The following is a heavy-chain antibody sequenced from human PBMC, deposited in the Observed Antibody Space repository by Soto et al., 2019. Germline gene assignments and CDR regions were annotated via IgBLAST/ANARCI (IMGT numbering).Heavy chain of an antibody. D-gene: IGHD3-10*01. CDR1: GYTLTELS. Sequence: SVKVSCKVSGYTLTELSMHWVRQAPGKGLEWMGGFDPEDGETIYAQKFQGRVTMTEDTSTDTAYMELSSLRSEDTAVYYCATSGPVAMVRGGVNYYYGMDVWGQGTTVTVS. CDR3: ATSGPVAMVRGGVNYYYGMDV. V-gene: IGHV1-24*01. CDR2: FDPEDGET. J-gene: IGHJ6*02.